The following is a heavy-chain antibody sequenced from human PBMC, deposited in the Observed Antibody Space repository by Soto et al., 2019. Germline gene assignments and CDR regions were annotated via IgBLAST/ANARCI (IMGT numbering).Heavy chain of an antibody. D-gene: IGHD6-13*01. V-gene: IGHV3-48*01. CDR3: ARIEEAAGLGY. Sequence: GGSLRLSCAASGFTFSDHSMNWVRQAPGKGLEWVSYISASGGGRYYGDSVKGRFTISRDNSKNTLYLQMNSLKTEDTAVYYCARIEEAAGLGYWGQGTLVTVSS. CDR1: GFTFSDHS. CDR2: ISASGGGR. J-gene: IGHJ4*02.